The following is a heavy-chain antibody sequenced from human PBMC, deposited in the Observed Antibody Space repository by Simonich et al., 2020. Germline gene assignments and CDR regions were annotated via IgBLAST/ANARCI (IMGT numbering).Heavy chain of an antibody. CDR1: GGSISSSSYY. V-gene: IGHV4-39*01. Sequence: QLQLQESGPGLVKPSETLSLTCTVSGGSISSSSYYWGWIRQPPGKGLEWIGSIDYSWTNYDNPSLKSRVTISVDTSKNQFSLKLSSVTAADTAVYYCARHAGFAFDIWGQGTMVTVSS. CDR3: ARHAGFAFDI. J-gene: IGHJ3*02. CDR2: IDYSWTN. D-gene: IGHD6-13*01.